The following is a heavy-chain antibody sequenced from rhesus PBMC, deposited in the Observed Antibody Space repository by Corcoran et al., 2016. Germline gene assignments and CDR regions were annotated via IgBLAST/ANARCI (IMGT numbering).Heavy chain of an antibody. CDR1: GGSISSYD. J-gene: IGHJ4*01. D-gene: IGHD6-31*01. CDR3: ARRHNSGWFFDN. CDR2: IFGGSSST. Sequence: QLQLQESGPGLVKPSETLSVTCAVSGGSISSYDWNWIRQVPGKGLDWIGHIFGGSSSTAYNPSLKSRLTRSVDTSTNQVSLNLRSVTAADTAVYYCARRHNSGWFFDNWGQGVLVTVSS. V-gene: IGHV4-169*01.